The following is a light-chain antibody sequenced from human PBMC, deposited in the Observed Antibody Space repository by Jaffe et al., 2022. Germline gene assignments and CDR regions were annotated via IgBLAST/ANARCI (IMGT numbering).Light chain of an antibody. CDR3: QQYYSIPRT. CDR1: QSVLYSSRNKNY. Sequence: DIVMTQSPDSLAVSLGERATINCKSSQSVLYSSRNKNYLAWYQQKPGQPPNLLIYWASTRESGVPDRFSGSGSGTDFTLTISSLQAEDVAVYYCQQYYSIPRTFGQGTKVEIK. J-gene: IGKJ1*01. V-gene: IGKV4-1*01. CDR2: WAS.